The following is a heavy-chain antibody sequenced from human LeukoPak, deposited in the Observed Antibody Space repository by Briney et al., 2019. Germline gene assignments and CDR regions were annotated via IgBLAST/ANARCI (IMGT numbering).Heavy chain of an antibody. Sequence: GGSLRLSCAASGFTFSSYWMSWVRQAPGKGLEWVANIKQDGSEKYYVDSVKGRFTISRDNAKNSLYLQMNSLRAEDTAVYYCERHPPSGGACLDYWGQGTLVTVSS. V-gene: IGHV3-7*01. D-gene: IGHD2-21*02. CDR1: GFTFSSYW. CDR2: IKQDGSEK. J-gene: IGHJ4*02. CDR3: ERHPPSGGACLDY.